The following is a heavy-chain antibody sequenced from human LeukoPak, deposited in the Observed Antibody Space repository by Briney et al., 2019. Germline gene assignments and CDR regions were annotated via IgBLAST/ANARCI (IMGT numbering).Heavy chain of an antibody. CDR2: ISSSSSYI. CDR3: ARDKWLTTTHYFDY. V-gene: IGHV3-21*01. J-gene: IGHJ4*02. Sequence: GSLRLSCATSGFTFSNYEMNWVRQAPGKGLEWVSSISSSSSYIYYADSVKGRFTISRDNAKNSLYLQMNSLRAEDTAVYYCARDKWLTTTHYFDYWGQGTLVTVSS. D-gene: IGHD4-11*01. CDR1: GFTFSNYE.